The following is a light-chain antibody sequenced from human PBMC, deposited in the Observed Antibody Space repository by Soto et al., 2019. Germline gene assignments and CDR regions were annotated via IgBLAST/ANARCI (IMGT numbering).Light chain of an antibody. CDR3: QNSHTTPPT. V-gene: IGKV1-39*01. CDR2: EAS. CDR1: QNIDTY. Sequence: DIQMTQSPPSLSTSVGDRVTITCRASQNIDTYLNWYQQKARKAPNLLIYEASHLQSGVPCRFGGSCAAKDFTLTINQLHHEDSATYCCQNSHTTPPTFGQGTKLEIK. J-gene: IGKJ2*01.